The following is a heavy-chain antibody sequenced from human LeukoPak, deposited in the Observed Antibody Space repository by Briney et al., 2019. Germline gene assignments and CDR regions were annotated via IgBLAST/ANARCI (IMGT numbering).Heavy chain of an antibody. CDR3: ARESTVTTDAFDI. Sequence: SETLSLTCTVSGGSISSCYWSWIRQPPGKGLEWIGYIYYSGSTNYNPSLRSRVTISVDTSKNQFSLKLSSVTAADTAVYYCARESTVTTDAFDIWGQGTMVTVSS. J-gene: IGHJ3*02. D-gene: IGHD4-17*01. CDR2: IYYSGST. V-gene: IGHV4-59*01. CDR1: GGSISSCY.